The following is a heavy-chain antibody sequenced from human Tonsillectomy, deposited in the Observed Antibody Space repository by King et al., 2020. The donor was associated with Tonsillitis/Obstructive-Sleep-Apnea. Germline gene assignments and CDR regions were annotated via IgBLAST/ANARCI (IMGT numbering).Heavy chain of an antibody. Sequence: VQLVESGGGLVQPGGSLRLSCAASGFTFRNYVMNWVRQAPGKGLEWVSAISGSGGSTYYADSVKGRFTISRDNSKNTLYLQMNSLRVEDTAVYYCAKGSRAARPEWYFDLWGRGTLVTVSS. J-gene: IGHJ2*01. CDR2: ISGSGGST. D-gene: IGHD6-6*01. CDR1: GFTFRNYV. V-gene: IGHV3-23*04. CDR3: AKGSRAARPEWYFDL.